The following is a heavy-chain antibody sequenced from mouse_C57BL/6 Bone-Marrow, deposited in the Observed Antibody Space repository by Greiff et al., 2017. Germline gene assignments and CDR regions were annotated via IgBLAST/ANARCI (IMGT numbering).Heavy chain of an antibody. J-gene: IGHJ1*03. V-gene: IGHV8-8*01. CDR1: GFSLSTFGMG. D-gene: IGHD1-1*01. CDR2: IWWDDDK. CDR3: ARMRSHYYGSSYGYFDV. Sequence: QVTLKVSGPGILQPSQTLSLTCSFSGFSLSTFGMGVGWIRQPSGKGLEWLAHIWWDDDKYYNPALKSRLTISKDTSKNQVFLKIANVDTADTATDYCARMRSHYYGSSYGYFDVWGTGTTVTVAS.